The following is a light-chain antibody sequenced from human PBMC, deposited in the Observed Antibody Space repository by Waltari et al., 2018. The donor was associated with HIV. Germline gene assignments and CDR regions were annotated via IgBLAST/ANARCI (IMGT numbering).Light chain of an antibody. J-gene: IGLJ2*01. Sequence: SSELTQPPSVSVSPGQKVRITCSGDALPTQYTSWYKQRPGQPPVLVMYKDTQRSSGTPELVSGSSSGTTVTLTITAVRAEDEAYYYCQSGDNKLTSVFFGGGTRLTVL. CDR2: KDT. V-gene: IGLV3-25*03. CDR3: QSGDNKLTSVF. CDR1: ALPTQY.